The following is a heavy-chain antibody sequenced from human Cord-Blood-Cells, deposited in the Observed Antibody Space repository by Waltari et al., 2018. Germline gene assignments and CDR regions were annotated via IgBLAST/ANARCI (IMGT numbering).Heavy chain of an antibody. CDR1: GYTFTSYA. Sequence: QVQLVQSGAEVKKPGASVKVSCKASGYTFTSYAINWVRQATGQGLEWMGWMNPNSGNTGYAQKFQGRVTMTRNTSISTAYMELSSLRSEDTAVYYCARAQANWGEVWFDPWGQGTLVTVSS. J-gene: IGHJ5*02. V-gene: IGHV1-8*01. CDR3: ARAQANWGEVWFDP. D-gene: IGHD7-27*01. CDR2: MNPNSGNT.